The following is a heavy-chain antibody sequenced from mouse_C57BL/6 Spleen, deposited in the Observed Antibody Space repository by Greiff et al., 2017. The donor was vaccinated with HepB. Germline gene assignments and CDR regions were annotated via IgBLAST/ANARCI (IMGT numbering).Heavy chain of an antibody. CDR3: ARESSGTYYAMDY. CDR2: INPSSGYT. D-gene: IGHD4-1*01. J-gene: IGHJ4*01. CDR1: GYTFTSYT. V-gene: IGHV1-4*01. Sequence: VQLQQSGAELARPGASVKMSCKASGYTFTSYTMHWVKQRPGQGLEWIGYINPSSGYTKYNQKFKDKATLTADKSSSTAYMQLSSLTSEDSAVYYCARESSGTYYAMDYWGQGTSVTVSS.